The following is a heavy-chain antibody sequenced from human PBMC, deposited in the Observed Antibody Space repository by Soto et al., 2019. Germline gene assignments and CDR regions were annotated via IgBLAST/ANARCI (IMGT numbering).Heavy chain of an antibody. V-gene: IGHV4-39*01. D-gene: IGHD3-22*01. CDR2: MYSSGST. Sequence: QLQLQESGPGLVKPSETLSLTCTVSAGSISRSNYYWRWIRQPPGKGLEWIGSMYSSGSTYYNPSLKNRVTISVDTSKNQFSLKLTSVTSADTAVYYCARQPYDSSGYYYGDWGQGTLVTVSS. CDR1: AGSISRSNYY. J-gene: IGHJ4*02. CDR3: ARQPYDSSGYYYGD.